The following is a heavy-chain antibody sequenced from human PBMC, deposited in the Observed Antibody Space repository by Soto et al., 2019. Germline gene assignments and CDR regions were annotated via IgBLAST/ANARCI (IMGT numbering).Heavy chain of an antibody. CDR3: ARDGSGGSPPHHDAFDI. CDR1: GGTFSRYA. J-gene: IGHJ3*02. V-gene: IGHV1-69*06. CDR2: IIPIFGTA. D-gene: IGHD2-15*01. Sequence: GPSVQVSCKASGGTFSRYAISWVRQAPGQGLEWMGGIIPIFGTANYAQKFQGRVTITADKSTSTAYMELSSLRSEDTAVYYCARDGSGGSPPHHDAFDIWGQGTMVTVSS.